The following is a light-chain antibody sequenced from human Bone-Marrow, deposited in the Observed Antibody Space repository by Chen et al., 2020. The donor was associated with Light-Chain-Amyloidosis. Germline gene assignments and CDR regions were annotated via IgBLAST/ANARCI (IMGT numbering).Light chain of an antibody. J-gene: IGLJ2*01. CDR3: QSADSSGTYEVI. CDR1: DLPTKY. CDR2: RDT. Sequence: SYELTQPPSVSVSPGQTARITCSGDDLPTKYAYGYQQKPGQAPVLVIHRDTERPSGISERFSGSSSGTTATLTISGVQAEDEADYHCQSADSSGTYEVIFGGGTKLTGL. V-gene: IGLV3-25*03.